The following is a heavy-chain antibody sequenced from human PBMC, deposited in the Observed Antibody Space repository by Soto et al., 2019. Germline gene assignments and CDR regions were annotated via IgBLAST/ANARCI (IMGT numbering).Heavy chain of an antibody. CDR3: ARDRDRVADI. CDR1: GYTFNTYG. J-gene: IGHJ3*02. V-gene: IGHV1-18*01. D-gene: IGHD2-15*01. Sequence: QVHLVQSGPEVKKPGASVKVSCKASGYTFNTYGITWVRQAPGQGLEWMAWINAYNGNRIYAQNFQGGVTVTTDASTSAAYMELMSLAYDAPAVYFCARDRDRVADIWGLGTMVTVSS. CDR2: INAYNGNR.